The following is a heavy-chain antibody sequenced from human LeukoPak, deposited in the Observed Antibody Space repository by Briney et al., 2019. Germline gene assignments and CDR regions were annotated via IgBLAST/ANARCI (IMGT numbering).Heavy chain of an antibody. Sequence: GGSLRLSCAASGFTFGSYWMSWVRQAPGKGLEWVSAITGSGDRTYYTDSVRGRFTVSRDNSKNTLYLQMNGLRAEDTAVYYCAKRGEDPVDLDYWGQGTLVTVSS. CDR2: ITGSGDRT. D-gene: IGHD3-16*01. CDR3: AKRGEDPVDLDY. V-gene: IGHV3-23*01. CDR1: GFTFGSYW. J-gene: IGHJ4*02.